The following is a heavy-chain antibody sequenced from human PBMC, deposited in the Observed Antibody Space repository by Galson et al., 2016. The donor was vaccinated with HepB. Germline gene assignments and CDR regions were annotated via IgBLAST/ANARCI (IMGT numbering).Heavy chain of an antibody. Sequence: SLRLSCAASGLIFSNYYISWIRQAPGKGLEWVTYISPSGTTKFYIDSVKGRSTISRDNANHSIYLQMNSLRVEDTAMYYCAASEYGSGSSNYWGQGILVSVSA. D-gene: IGHD3-10*01. CDR3: AASEYGSGSSNY. CDR2: ISPSGTTK. J-gene: IGHJ4*02. V-gene: IGHV3-11*01. CDR1: GLIFSNYY.